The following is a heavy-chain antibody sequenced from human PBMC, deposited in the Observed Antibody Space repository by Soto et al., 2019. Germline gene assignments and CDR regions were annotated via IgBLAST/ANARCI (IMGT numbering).Heavy chain of an antibody. CDR3: AKGLINGRWYAAD. CDR2: ITDSGTGT. V-gene: IGHV3-23*01. Sequence: EVHLLESGGGLVHPGESLRLSCGASGFTFSSCVMTWVRQAPGKGLEWVSCITDSGTGTYYADSVKGRFTISRDNSKNTMYLQMNNLRVEDTGVYYCAKGLINGRWYAADWGQGTLVTVSS. D-gene: IGHD6-13*01. CDR1: GFTFSSCV. J-gene: IGHJ4*02.